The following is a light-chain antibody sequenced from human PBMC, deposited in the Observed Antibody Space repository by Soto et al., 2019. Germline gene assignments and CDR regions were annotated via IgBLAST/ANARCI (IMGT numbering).Light chain of an antibody. V-gene: IGLV2-23*01. CDR2: EAS. J-gene: IGLJ1*01. CDR3: CSNAPSSTYV. Sequence: QSALTQPASVSWSPGQSITISCTGTSSDVGSHNLVSWYQQYPGKAPKLIISEASKRPSGVSNRFSGSKSGSTASLTISGLQAEDEADYYCCSNAPSSTYVFGTGTKLTVL. CDR1: SSDVGSHNL.